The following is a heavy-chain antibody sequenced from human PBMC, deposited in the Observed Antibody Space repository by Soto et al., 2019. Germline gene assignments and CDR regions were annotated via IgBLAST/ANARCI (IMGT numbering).Heavy chain of an antibody. Sequence: SETLSLTCTVSGGSINSGGYSWTWIRQPPGKGLEWIGFIYHTGTTYYNPSLKSRVTISVDRSKNQFSLKLNSVTAADTAVYYCARRYGYSFDYWGQGTLVTVSS. V-gene: IGHV4-30-2*01. CDR2: IYHTGTT. CDR1: GGSINSGGYS. J-gene: IGHJ4*02. D-gene: IGHD1-1*01. CDR3: ARRYGYSFDY.